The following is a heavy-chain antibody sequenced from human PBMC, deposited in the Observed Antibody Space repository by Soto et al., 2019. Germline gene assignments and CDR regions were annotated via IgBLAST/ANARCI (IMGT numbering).Heavy chain of an antibody. CDR2: IYPGDSDT. V-gene: IGHV5-51*01. Sequence: RGASLKISCKGSGYSFTSYRIGWVRQMPGKGLEWMGIIYPGDSDTRYSPSFQGQVTISADKSISTAYLQWSSLKASDTAMYYCARRGVGASYVFDIWGKGTMVPVSS. D-gene: IGHD1-26*01. CDR3: ARRGVGASYVFDI. CDR1: GYSFTSYR. J-gene: IGHJ3*02.